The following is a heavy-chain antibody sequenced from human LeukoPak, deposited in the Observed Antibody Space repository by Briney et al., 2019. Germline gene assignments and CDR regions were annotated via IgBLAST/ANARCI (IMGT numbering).Heavy chain of an antibody. CDR2: MNPNSGNT. CDR1: GYTFTSYD. CDR3: ARGYCSSTSCPINNWFDP. J-gene: IGHJ5*02. V-gene: IGHV1-8*03. D-gene: IGHD2-2*01. Sequence: ASVKVSCKASGYTFTSYDINWVRQATGQGLVWMGWMNPNSGNTGYAQKFQGRVTITRNTSISTAYMELSSLRSEDTAVYYCARGYCSSTSCPINNWFDPWGQGTLVTVSS.